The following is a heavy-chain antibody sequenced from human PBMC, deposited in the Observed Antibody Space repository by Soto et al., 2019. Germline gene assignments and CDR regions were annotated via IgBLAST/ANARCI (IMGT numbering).Heavy chain of an antibody. CDR1: GFTFSSYG. CDR3: ARDGETYCSGGSCLNYYYYYGMDV. Sequence: GGSLRLSCAASGFTFSSYGMHWVRQAPGKGLEWVAVIWYDGSNKYYADSVKGRFTISRDNSKNTLYLQMNSLRAEDTAVYYCARDGETYCSGGSCLNYYYYYGMDVWGQGTTVTVSS. V-gene: IGHV3-33*01. D-gene: IGHD2-15*01. J-gene: IGHJ6*02. CDR2: IWYDGSNK.